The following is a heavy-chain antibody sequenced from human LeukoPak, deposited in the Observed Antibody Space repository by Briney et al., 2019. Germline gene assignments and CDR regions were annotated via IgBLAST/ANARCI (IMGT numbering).Heavy chain of an antibody. CDR1: GGSISSYY. CDR2: IYYSGST. J-gene: IGHJ3*02. CDR3: ARALMAEQWLAQLDAFDI. D-gene: IGHD6-19*01. V-gene: IGHV4-59*01. Sequence: SETLSLTCTVSGGSISSYYWSWIRQPPGKGLEWIGYIYYSGSTNYNPSLKSRVTISVDTSKNQFSLKLSSVTAADTAVYYCARALMAEQWLAQLDAFDIWGQGTMVTVSS.